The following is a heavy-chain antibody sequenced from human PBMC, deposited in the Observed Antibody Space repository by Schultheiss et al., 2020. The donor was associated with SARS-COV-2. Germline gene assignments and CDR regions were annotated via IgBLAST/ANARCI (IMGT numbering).Heavy chain of an antibody. CDR2: IYSGGST. CDR1: GFTVSSNY. D-gene: IGHD4-11*01. J-gene: IGHJ6*02. V-gene: IGHV3-53*01. Sequence: GGSLRLSCAASGFTVSSNYMSWVRQAPGKGLEWVSVIYSGGSTYYADSVKGRFTISRDNAKNSLYLQMNSLRAEDTAVYYCARERNSNYPYYYGMDVWGQGTTVTVSS. CDR3: ARERNSNYPYYYGMDV.